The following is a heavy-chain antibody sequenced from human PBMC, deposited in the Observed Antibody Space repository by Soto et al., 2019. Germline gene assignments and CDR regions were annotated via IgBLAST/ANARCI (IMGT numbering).Heavy chain of an antibody. CDR3: ARDNYYYDSSGYYLYYYYYYGMDV. D-gene: IGHD3-22*01. J-gene: IGHJ6*02. Sequence: QVQLVESGGGVVQPGRSLRLSCAASGFTFSSYGMHWVRQAPGKGLEWVAVIWYDGSNKYYADSVKGRFTISRANSKKTLYLHMNSLRAEYTAVYYCARDNYYYDSSGYYLYYYYYYGMDVWGQGTTVTVSS. CDR1: GFTFSSYG. V-gene: IGHV3-33*01. CDR2: IWYDGSNK.